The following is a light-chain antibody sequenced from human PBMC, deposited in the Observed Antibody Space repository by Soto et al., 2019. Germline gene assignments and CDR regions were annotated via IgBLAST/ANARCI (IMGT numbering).Light chain of an antibody. V-gene: IGLV2-8*01. CDR2: EVT. CDR1: SSDVGAYNY. Sequence: QSALTQPPSASGAPGQSVTISCTGTSSDVGAYNYVSWYQQYPGKAPKLMIYEVTKRPSGVSDRFSGSKSGNTASLTVSGLQAEDEADYYWTSYVGNNIWVFGGGTKLTVL. J-gene: IGLJ3*02. CDR3: TSYVGNNIWV.